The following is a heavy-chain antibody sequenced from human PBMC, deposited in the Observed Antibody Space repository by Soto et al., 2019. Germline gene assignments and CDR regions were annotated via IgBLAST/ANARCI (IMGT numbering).Heavy chain of an antibody. CDR3: ATDGCKHRTLRSDNWSRGNFFDNSALNV. V-gene: IGHV1-24*01. CDR1: EYSLSALS. CDR2: FDPENAET. Sequence: ASVKVSCKVSEYSLSALSIHWVRQAPGKGLEWMGRFDPENAETIYAQKFRGRVTLTEDTSADTAYMELSSLRSDATAVYYCATDGCKHRTLRSDNWSRGNFFDNSALNVWGQGATATVSS. J-gene: IGHJ6*02. D-gene: IGHD1-1*01.